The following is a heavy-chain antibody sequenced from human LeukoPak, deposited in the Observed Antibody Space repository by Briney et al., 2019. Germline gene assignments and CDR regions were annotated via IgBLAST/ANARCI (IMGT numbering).Heavy chain of an antibody. CDR2: IDWDDDK. CDR3: ARMGSGEALGMDV. J-gene: IGHJ6*02. Sequence: TLSLTCTVSGGSISSGDYYWSWIRQPPGKVLEWLARIDWDDDKYYSTSLKTRLTISKDTSKNQVVLTMTNMDPVDTATYYCARMGSGEALGMDVWGQGTTVTVSS. V-gene: IGHV2-70*11. CDR1: GGSISSGDYY. D-gene: IGHD5-12*01.